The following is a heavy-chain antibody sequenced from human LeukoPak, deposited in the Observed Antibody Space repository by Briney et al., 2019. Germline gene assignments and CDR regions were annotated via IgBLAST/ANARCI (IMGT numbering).Heavy chain of an antibody. CDR3: ARGAPYYDILTGYYRSHWFDP. J-gene: IGHJ5*02. Sequence: SETLSLTCAVYGGSFSGYYWSWIRQPPGKGLEWIGEINHSGSTNYNPSLKSRVTISVDTSKNQFSLKLSSVTAAGTAVYYCARGAPYYDILTGYYRSHWFDPWGQGTLDTVSS. CDR1: GGSFSGYY. D-gene: IGHD3-9*01. V-gene: IGHV4-34*01. CDR2: INHSGST.